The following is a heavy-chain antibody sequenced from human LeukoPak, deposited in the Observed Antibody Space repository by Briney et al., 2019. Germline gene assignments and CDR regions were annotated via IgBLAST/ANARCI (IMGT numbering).Heavy chain of an antibody. V-gene: IGHV1-69*13. CDR2: IIPIFGTA. D-gene: IGHD3-22*01. J-gene: IGHJ4*02. CDR3: ARAVVYYYDSSGYFVN. CDR1: GGTFSSYA. Sequence: SVKVSCKASGGTFSSYAISWVRQAPGQGLGWMGGIIPIFGTATYAQKFQGRVTITADESTSTAYMELSSLRSEDTAVYYCARAVVYYYDSSGYFVNWGQGTLVTVSS.